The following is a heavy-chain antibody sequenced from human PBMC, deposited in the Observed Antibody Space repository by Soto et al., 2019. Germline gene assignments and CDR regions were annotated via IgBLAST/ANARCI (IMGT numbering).Heavy chain of an antibody. J-gene: IGHJ4*02. CDR2: ISAYNGNT. CDR1: GYTFTSYG. D-gene: IGHD3-22*01. Sequence: ASVKVSCKASGYTFTSYGISWVRQAPGQGLEWMGWISAYNGNTNYAQKLQGRVTMTTDTSTSTAYMELRSLRSDDTAVYYCARDRRASSGYYRSLLDYWGQGAVVTVSS. V-gene: IGHV1-18*01. CDR3: ARDRRASSGYYRSLLDY.